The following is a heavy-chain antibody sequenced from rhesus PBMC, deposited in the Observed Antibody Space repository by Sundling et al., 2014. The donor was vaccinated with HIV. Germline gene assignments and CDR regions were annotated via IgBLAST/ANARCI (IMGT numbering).Heavy chain of an antibody. CDR2: ISGRSGNT. D-gene: IGHD2-15*01. CDR3: ARGLYSSWTTRPPYIDY. V-gene: IGHV4-165*01. J-gene: IGHJ4*01. CDR1: GGSFSGYY. Sequence: QVQLQESGPGLVKPSETLSLTCAVSGGSFSGYYWGWIRQSPGKGLDWIGYISGRSGNTDYNPSLKSRVTLSVDTSKNQFSLRLSSVTAADTAVYYCARGLYSSWTTRPPYIDYWGQGSWSPSPQ.